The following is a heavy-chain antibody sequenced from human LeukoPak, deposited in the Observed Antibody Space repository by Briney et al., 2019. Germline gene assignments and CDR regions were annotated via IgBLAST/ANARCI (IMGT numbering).Heavy chain of an antibody. V-gene: IGHV3-30*18. J-gene: IGHJ6*02. CDR3: AKDGGYCSSTWGLCDYGMDV. D-gene: IGHD2-2*01. CDR1: GLTFSNYA. Sequence: QPGGSLRLSCAASGLTFSNYAMHWVRQAPGKGLEGVAVISYDGSNKYNADSVKGRFTISRENSKNTLYLQMNSLRAEDTAVYYCAKDGGYCSSTWGLCDYGMDVWGQGTTVTVSS. CDR2: ISYDGSNK.